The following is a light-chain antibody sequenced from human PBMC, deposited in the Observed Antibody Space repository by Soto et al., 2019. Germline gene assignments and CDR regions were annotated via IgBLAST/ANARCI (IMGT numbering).Light chain of an antibody. V-gene: IGKV1-5*01. Sequence: DIQMTQSPSTLSASVGDRVTITCRASQSISSWLDWYQQKPGKAPKLLIYDASSLESGVPSRFSGSGSGTEFTLTISSLQPDDFATYYCQQYNSYSPEFGQGTKVEIK. CDR3: QQYNSYSPE. CDR1: QSISSW. J-gene: IGKJ1*01. CDR2: DAS.